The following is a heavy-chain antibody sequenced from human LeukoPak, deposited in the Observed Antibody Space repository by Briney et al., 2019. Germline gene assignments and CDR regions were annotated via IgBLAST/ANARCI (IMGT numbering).Heavy chain of an antibody. Sequence: ASVKVSCKASGYTFTSYYMHWVRQAPGQGLEWMGIINPSGGSTSYAQKFQGRVTMTRDTSTSTAYMELSSLRSEDTAVYYRARARPLGYCSGGSCYSDFDYWGQGTLVTVSS. D-gene: IGHD2-15*01. CDR3: ARARPLGYCSGGSCYSDFDY. CDR2: INPSGGST. J-gene: IGHJ4*02. CDR1: GYTFTSYY. V-gene: IGHV1-46*01.